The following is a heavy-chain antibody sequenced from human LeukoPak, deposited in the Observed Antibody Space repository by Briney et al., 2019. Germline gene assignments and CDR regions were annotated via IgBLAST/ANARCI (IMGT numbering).Heavy chain of an antibody. Sequence: ASVKVSCKASGGTFSSYAISWVRQAPGQGPECMGWINPNTGDSDSAQKFRGRVTMTRDTSISTAYMELSRLTSDDTAVYYCARDGEARMVDFDYWGQGTLVTVSS. D-gene: IGHD3-10*01. J-gene: IGHJ4*02. V-gene: IGHV1-2*02. CDR3: ARDGEARMVDFDY. CDR1: GGTFSSYA. CDR2: INPNTGDS.